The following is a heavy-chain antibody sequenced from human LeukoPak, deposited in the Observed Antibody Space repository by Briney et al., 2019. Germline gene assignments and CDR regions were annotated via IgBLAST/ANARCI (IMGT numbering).Heavy chain of an antibody. J-gene: IGHJ6*02. CDR1: GFTFDDYA. V-gene: IGHV3-9*01. Sequence: PGRSLRLSCAASGFTFDDYAMHWVRQAPGKGLEWVSGISWNSGSIGYADSVKGRFTISRDNAKNSLYLQMNSLRAEDTAVYYCARSQYSSTWYEIDKPYYYYDMDVWGQGTTVTVSS. CDR3: ARSQYSSTWYEIDKPYYYYDMDV. D-gene: IGHD6-13*01. CDR2: ISWNSGSI.